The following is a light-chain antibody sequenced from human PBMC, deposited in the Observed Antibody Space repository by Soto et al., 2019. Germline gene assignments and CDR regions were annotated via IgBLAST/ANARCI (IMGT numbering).Light chain of an antibody. CDR2: DAS. CDR3: QQFSSYPLT. CDR1: QTVRNNY. J-gene: IGKJ4*01. Sequence: EFVLTQSPGTLSLSPGDRATLSCRASQTVRNNYLAWYQQKPGQAPRLLIYDASSRATGIPDRFSGAGSGTDFTLTIRRLEPEDFEVYYCQQFSSYPLTFGGGTTVQIK. V-gene: IGKV3-20*01.